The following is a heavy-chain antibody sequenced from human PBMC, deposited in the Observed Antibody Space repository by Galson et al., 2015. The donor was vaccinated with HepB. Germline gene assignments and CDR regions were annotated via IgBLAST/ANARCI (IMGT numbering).Heavy chain of an antibody. D-gene: IGHD3-22*01. V-gene: IGHV4-59*01. J-gene: IGHJ3*02. CDR3: ASSFFDSSGYYYDAFDI. CDR1: GGSISSYY. CDR2: IYYSGST. Sequence: QVQLQESGPGLVKPSETLSLTCTVSGGSISSYYWSWIRQPPGKGLEWIGYIYYSGSTNYNPSLKSRVTISVDTSKNQFSLKLSSVTAADTAVYYCASSFFDSSGYYYDAFDIWGQGTMVTVSS.